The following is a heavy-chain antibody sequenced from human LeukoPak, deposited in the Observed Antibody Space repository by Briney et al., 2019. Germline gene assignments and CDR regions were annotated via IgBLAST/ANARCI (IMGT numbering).Heavy chain of an antibody. J-gene: IGHJ4*02. D-gene: IGHD5-18*01. V-gene: IGHV1-2*06. CDR1: GYTFTGYY. Sequence: ASVKVSCKASGYTFTGYYMHWARQAPGQGLEWMGRINPNSGGTNYAQKFQGRVTMTRDTSISTAYMELSRLRSDDTTVYYCATHRIVDTAMVTQNWGQGTLVTVSS. CDR3: ATHRIVDTAMVTQN. CDR2: INPNSGGT.